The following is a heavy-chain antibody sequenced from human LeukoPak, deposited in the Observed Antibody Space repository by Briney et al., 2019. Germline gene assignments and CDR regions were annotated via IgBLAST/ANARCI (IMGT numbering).Heavy chain of an antibody. CDR1: GGSISSYY. Sequence: SETLSLTCTVSGGSISSYYCSWIRQPAGKGLEWIGRIYTSGSTNYNPSLKSRVTMSVDTSKNQFSLKLSSVTAADTAVYYCARHRRYSSSWFPLDFDYWRQGTLVTVSS. CDR2: IYTSGST. J-gene: IGHJ4*02. V-gene: IGHV4-4*07. D-gene: IGHD6-13*01. CDR3: ARHRRYSSSWFPLDFDY.